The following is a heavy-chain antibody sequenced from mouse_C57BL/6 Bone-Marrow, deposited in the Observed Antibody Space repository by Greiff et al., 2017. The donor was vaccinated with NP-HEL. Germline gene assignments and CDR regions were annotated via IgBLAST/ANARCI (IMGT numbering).Heavy chain of an antibody. CDR2: IWRGGST. D-gene: IGHD2-2*01. CDR3: AKNWMWLRLYYYAMDY. Sequence: VQLVESGPGLVQPSQSLSITCTVSGFSLTSYGVHWVRQSPGKGLEWLGVIWRGGSTDYNAAFMSRLSITKDNSKSQVFFKMNSLQADDTAIYYCAKNWMWLRLYYYAMDYWGQGTSVTVSS. CDR1: GFSLTSYG. V-gene: IGHV2-5*01. J-gene: IGHJ4*01.